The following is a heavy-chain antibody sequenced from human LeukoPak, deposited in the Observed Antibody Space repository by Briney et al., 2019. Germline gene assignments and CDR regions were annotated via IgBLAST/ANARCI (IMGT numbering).Heavy chain of an antibody. D-gene: IGHD1-26*01. CDR1: DDSISDYY. J-gene: IGHJ4*02. Sequence: PSETLSLTCTVSDDSISDYYRGWIRQPPGKGLEWIGYISYSGSTNYNPSLKSRITISLDTSKNQFSLKLSSVTAADTAVYYCARRRERRRTDRFDYFDYWGQGALVAVSS. V-gene: IGHV4-59*08. CDR2: ISYSGST. CDR3: ARRRERRRTDRFDYFDY.